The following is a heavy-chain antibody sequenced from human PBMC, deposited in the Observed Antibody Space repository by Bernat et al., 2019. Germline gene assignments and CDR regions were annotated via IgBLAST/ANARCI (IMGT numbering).Heavy chain of an antibody. Sequence: QITLKESGPTLVKPTQTLTLTCTFSGFSLSTSGVGVGWIRQPPGKALEWLALIYWDDDKRYSPSLKSRLTITKDTSKNRVVLTMTNMDPVDTATYYCAHSNGYSYGFYYYYGMDVWGQGTTVTVSS. CDR2: IYWDDDK. CDR3: AHSNGYSYGFYYYYGMDV. V-gene: IGHV2-5*02. CDR1: GFSLSTSGVG. D-gene: IGHD5-18*01. J-gene: IGHJ6*02.